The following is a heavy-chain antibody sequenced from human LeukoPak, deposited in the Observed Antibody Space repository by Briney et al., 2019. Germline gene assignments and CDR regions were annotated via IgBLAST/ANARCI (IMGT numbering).Heavy chain of an antibody. CDR2: ISVYNGNT. J-gene: IGHJ4*02. CDR3: ARGMVTAYYYASSGYYPNDY. V-gene: IGHV1-18*01. Sequence: ASVKVSCKASGYIFTSYGVTWVRQAPGQGLEWMGWISVYNGNTNYAQKLQGRVTMTTDISTSTAYMELRSLRSGDTAVYYCARGMVTAYYYASSGYYPNDYWGQGTLVTVSS. CDR1: GYIFTSYG. D-gene: IGHD3-22*01.